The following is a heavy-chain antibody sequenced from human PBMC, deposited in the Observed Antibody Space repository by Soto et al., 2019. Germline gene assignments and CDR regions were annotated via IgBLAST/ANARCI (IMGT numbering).Heavy chain of an antibody. CDR3: SRGGSYYHFDSGYYGMDV. CDR2: ISAYNGNT. V-gene: IGHV1-18*01. D-gene: IGHD1-26*01. CDR1: GYTFTSYG. Sequence: ASVKVSCKASGYTFTSYGISWVRQAPGQGLEWMGWISAYNGNTNYAQKLQGRVTMTTDTSTSTPYMELRSLRAEDTAVYYSSRGGSYYHFDSGYYGMDVWGQGTTVTVSS. J-gene: IGHJ6*02.